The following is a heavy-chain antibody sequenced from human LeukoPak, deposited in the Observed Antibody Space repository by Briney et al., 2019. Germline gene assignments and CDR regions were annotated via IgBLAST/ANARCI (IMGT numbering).Heavy chain of an antibody. D-gene: IGHD3-10*01. CDR3: AKDVESGRSADY. CDR2: ILYDGSNK. Sequence: GGSLRLSCAASGFTFSSHSMHWVRQAPGKGLEWVSLILYDGSNKYYADSVKGRFTISRDNSKNTLSLQMNSLRAEDTAVYYCAKDVESGRSADYWGQGTLVTVSS. J-gene: IGHJ4*02. V-gene: IGHV3-30-3*01. CDR1: GFTFSSHS.